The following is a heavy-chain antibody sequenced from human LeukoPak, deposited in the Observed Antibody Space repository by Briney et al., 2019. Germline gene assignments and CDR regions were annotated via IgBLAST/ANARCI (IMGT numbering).Heavy chain of an antibody. CDR1: GRSISSSSYY. Sequence: PSDTLSLTCTVSGRSISSSSYYWGWIRQPPGKGLEWIGSIYYSGSTYYNPSLKSRVTISVDTSKNQFSLKLSSVTAADTAVYYCARRIGGHVYDSSGYYYYFDYWGQGALVTVSS. CDR3: ARRIGGHVYDSSGYYYYFDY. CDR2: IYYSGST. J-gene: IGHJ4*02. V-gene: IGHV4-39*01. D-gene: IGHD3-22*01.